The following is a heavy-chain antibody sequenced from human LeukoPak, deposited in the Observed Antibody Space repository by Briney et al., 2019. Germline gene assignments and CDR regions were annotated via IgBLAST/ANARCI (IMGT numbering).Heavy chain of an antibody. D-gene: IGHD1-26*01. CDR3: ARDSGAWELLPRPSFDY. CDR2: ISYDGSNK. V-gene: IGHV3-30-3*01. CDR1: GFTFSSYA. Sequence: GGSLRLSCAASGFTFSSYAMHWVRQAPGKGLEWVAVISYDGSNKYYADSVKGRFTISRDNSKNTLYLQMNSLRAEDTAVYYCARDSGAWELLPRPSFDYWGQGTLVTVSS. J-gene: IGHJ4*02.